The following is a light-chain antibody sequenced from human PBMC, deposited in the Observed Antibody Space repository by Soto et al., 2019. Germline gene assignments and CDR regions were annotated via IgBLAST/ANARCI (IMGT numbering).Light chain of an antibody. J-gene: IGLJ3*02. V-gene: IGLV2-14*01. CDR2: DVT. CDR1: SSDVGGYNY. CDR3: SSYTSSITLV. Sequence: QSALTQPASVSGSPGQSITISCTGTSSDVGGYNYVSWYQQHPGKAPKLLIYDVTNRPSGVSYRFSGSKSDNTASLTSSGLQAEDEADYYCSSYTSSITLVFGGGTKLTVL.